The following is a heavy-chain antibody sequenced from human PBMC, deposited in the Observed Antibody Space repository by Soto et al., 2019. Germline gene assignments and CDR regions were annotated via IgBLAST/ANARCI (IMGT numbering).Heavy chain of an antibody. Sequence: QVRLVQPGPEVKKPGASVKVSCKASGDSFTTYTISWLRQAPGQGLEWLGRVLPILGLPNYAQTFRDSATITAEKYSNTAYMELSSLRSEDTAIYYCARVFKYDIFNSSDLNWFDSWGQGTRVTVSS. D-gene: IGHD3-9*01. CDR1: GDSFTTYT. CDR2: VLPILGLP. V-gene: IGHV1-69*02. CDR3: ARVFKYDIFNSSDLNWFDS. J-gene: IGHJ5*01.